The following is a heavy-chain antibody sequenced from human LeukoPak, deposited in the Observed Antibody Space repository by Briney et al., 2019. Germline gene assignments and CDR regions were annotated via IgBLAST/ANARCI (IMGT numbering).Heavy chain of an antibody. Sequence: ASVKVSCKASGYTFTGYYMHWVRQAPGQGLEWMGWINPNSGGTNYAQKFQGRVTMTRDTSISTAYMELSRLRSDDTAVYYCAGLYYPSDSFNYWGQGTLVTVSS. CDR2: INPNSGGT. J-gene: IGHJ4*02. CDR1: GYTFTGYY. CDR3: AGLYYPSDSFNY. D-gene: IGHD3-10*01. V-gene: IGHV1-2*02.